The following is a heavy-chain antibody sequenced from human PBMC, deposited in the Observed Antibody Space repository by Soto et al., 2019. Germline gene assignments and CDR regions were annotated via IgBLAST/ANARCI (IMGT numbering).Heavy chain of an antibody. CDR2: TDTAGGDT. V-gene: IGHV3-74*01. Sequence: EVQLVESGGGLVQPGGSLRLSCAASGFTFSGQWIHWVRQAPGKGLEWVSRTDTAGGDTSYADSVKGRFTISTDNAKNTVYLQINGLRAEDTAVYYCATVFDLWGQGTLVTVSS. CDR1: GFTFSGQW. J-gene: IGHJ4*02. D-gene: IGHD4-17*01. CDR3: ATVFDL.